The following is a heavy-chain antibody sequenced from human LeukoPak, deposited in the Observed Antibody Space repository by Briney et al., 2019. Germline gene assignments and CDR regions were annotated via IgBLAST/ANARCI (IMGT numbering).Heavy chain of an antibody. V-gene: IGHV4-39*07. D-gene: IGHD6-6*01. CDR2: IYYSGST. Sequence: PSETLSLTCTVSGGSISSSSYYWGWIRQPPGKGLEWIGSIYYSGSTYYNPSLKSRVTISIDTSKSQFSLRLSSVTAADTAVYYCARDREDLLAARRHHYYMDVWGKGTTVTVSS. J-gene: IGHJ6*03. CDR1: GGSISSSSYY. CDR3: ARDREDLLAARRHHYYMDV.